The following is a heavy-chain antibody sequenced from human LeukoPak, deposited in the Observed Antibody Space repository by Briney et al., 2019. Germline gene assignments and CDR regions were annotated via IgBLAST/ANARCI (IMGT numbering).Heavy chain of an antibody. V-gene: IGHV4-39*07. CDR1: GGSISSSSYY. D-gene: IGHD6-13*01. CDR2: IYYSGST. J-gene: IGHJ4*02. Sequence: SETLSLTCTVSGGSISSSSYYWGWIRQPPGKGLEWIGSIYYSGSTYYNPSLKGRVTISVDKSKNQFSLKLSSVTAADTAVYYCARAYSSSWGLGYWGQGTLVTVSS. CDR3: ARAYSSSWGLGY.